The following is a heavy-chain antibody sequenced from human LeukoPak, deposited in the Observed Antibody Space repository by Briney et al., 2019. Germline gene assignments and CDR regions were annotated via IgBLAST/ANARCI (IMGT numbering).Heavy chain of an antibody. CDR2: FDPEDGGT. J-gene: IGHJ4*02. CDR3: AKRGYSYGWYYFDY. CDR1: GYTLTELS. Sequence: GASVKVSCKVSGYTLTELSMHWVRQAPGKGLEWVGVFDPEDGGTIYAQKFQGRVPMTEDTSTDTAYMELSSLRPEDTAVYYCAKRGYSYGWYYFDYWGQGTLVTVSS. V-gene: IGHV1-24*01. D-gene: IGHD5-18*01.